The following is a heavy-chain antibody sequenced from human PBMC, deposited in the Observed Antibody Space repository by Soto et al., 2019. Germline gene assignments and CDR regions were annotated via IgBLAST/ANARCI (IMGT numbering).Heavy chain of an antibody. V-gene: IGHV3-23*01. D-gene: IGHD2-15*01. J-gene: IGHJ4*02. CDR3: AKLGSCSWSPHYYFDY. CDR1: GFTFNNYA. Sequence: EVQLLESGGGLVQPGGSLRLSCAASGFTFNNYAMGWGRQAPGKGRAWVSAITGSGDETYYIDSVKGRFTISRDKSKSTLYLQMNSPRADDTAIYFCAKLGSCSWSPHYYFDYWGQGTLVTVSS. CDR2: ITGSGDET.